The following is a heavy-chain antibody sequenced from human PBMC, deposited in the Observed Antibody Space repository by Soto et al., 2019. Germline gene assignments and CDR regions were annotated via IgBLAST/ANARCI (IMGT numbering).Heavy chain of an antibody. CDR1: GGSFSGYY. Sequence: SETLSLTCAVYGGSFSGYYWSWIRQPPGKGLEWIGEINHSESTNYNPSLKSRVTMSVDTSKNQFSLKLSSVTAADTAVYYCARGENVTFYYDSSGYRTPFDYWGQGTLVTVSS. V-gene: IGHV4-34*01. CDR3: ARGENVTFYYDSSGYRTPFDY. J-gene: IGHJ4*02. CDR2: INHSEST. D-gene: IGHD3-22*01.